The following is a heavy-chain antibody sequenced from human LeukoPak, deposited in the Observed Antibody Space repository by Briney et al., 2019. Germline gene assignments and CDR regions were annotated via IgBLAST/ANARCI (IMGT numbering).Heavy chain of an antibody. V-gene: IGHV3-48*03. CDR3: ARTTAYWFDP. J-gene: IGHJ5*02. CDR2: ISSSGTTM. Sequence: GGSLRLSCAVSGFTFSSYEINWVRQAPGKGLEWVSYISSSGTTMDYADSVKGRFTISRDNAKNSLYLQMNSLRAEDTAVYYCARTTAYWFDPWGQGTLVTVSS. CDR1: GFTFSSYE. D-gene: IGHD2-21*02.